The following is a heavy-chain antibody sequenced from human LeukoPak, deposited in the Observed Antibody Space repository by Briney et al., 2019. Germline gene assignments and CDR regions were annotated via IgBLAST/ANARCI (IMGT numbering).Heavy chain of an antibody. D-gene: IGHD5-24*01. CDR2: IYTSGST. CDR1: GGSISSGSYY. CDR3: ARDNGWLQLYYFDY. Sequence: SETLSLTCTVSGGSISSGSYYWSWIRQPAGKGLEWIGRIYTSGSTNYNPSLKSRVTISVDTSKNQFSLKLSSVTAADTAVYYCARDNGWLQLYYFDYWGQGTLVTVSS. J-gene: IGHJ4*02. V-gene: IGHV4-61*02.